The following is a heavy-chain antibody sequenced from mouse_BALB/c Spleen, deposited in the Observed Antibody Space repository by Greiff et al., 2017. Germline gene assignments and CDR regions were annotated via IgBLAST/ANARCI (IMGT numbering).Heavy chain of an antibody. CDR1: GFSLTGYG. D-gene: IGHD2-14*01. Sequence: VKLMESGPGLVAPSQSLSITCTVSGFSLTGYGVNWVRQPPGKGLEWLGMIWGDGSTDYNSALKSRLSISKDNSKSQVFLKMNSLQTDDTARYYWARDRGTSYYRYDAFAYWGQGTLVTVSA. J-gene: IGHJ3*01. CDR3: ARDRGTSYYRYDAFAY. V-gene: IGHV2-6-7*01. CDR2: IWGDGST.